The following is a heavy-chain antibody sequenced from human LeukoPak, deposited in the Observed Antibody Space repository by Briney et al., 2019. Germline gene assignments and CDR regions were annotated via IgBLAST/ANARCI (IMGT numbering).Heavy chain of an antibody. CDR1: GFAVSNNC. Sequence: GGSLRLSCAASGFAVSNNCMSWVRQAPGKGLEWVSVIYSGGGTYYADSVKGRFTISRDNSKNTLYLQMNSLSAEDTAVYYCARDSSGPLYWGQGTLVTVSS. D-gene: IGHD6-19*01. CDR3: ARDSSGPLY. V-gene: IGHV3-66*01. CDR2: IYSGGGT. J-gene: IGHJ4*02.